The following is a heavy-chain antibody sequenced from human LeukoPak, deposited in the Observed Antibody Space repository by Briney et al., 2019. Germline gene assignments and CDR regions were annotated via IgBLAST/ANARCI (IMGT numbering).Heavy chain of an antibody. J-gene: IGHJ1*01. CDR3: ARVGIAAAGVEYFQH. D-gene: IGHD6-13*01. CDR1: GGSIRSYC. Sequence: KPSQTLSLTCSVSGGSIRSYCWSWIRQPPGKGREWIGYIYYSRSANYNPSLKSRVTISVDTSKDQFSLKLSSVTAADTAVYYCARVGIAAAGVEYFQHWGQSTLVTVSS. V-gene: IGHV4-59*01. CDR2: IYYSRSA.